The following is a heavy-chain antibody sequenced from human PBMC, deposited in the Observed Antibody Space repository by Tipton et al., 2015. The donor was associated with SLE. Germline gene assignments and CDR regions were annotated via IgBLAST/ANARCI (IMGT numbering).Heavy chain of an antibody. CDR1: GFTFSSYS. CDR2: ISSSSSYI. V-gene: IGHV3-21*01. D-gene: IGHD5-18*01. CDR3: ARGTAMALYYFDY. Sequence: GSLRLSCAASGFTFSSYSMNWVRQAPGKGLEWVSSISSSSSYIYYADSVKGRFTISRDNAKNSLYLQMNSLRAEDTAVYYCARGTAMALYYFDYWGQGTLVTVSS. J-gene: IGHJ4*02.